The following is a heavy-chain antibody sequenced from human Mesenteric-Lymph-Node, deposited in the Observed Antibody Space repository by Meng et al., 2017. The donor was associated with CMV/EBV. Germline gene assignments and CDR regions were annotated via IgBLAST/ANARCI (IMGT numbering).Heavy chain of an antibody. V-gene: IGHV3-21*01. Sequence: GGSLRLSCAASGFTFSSYSMNWVRQAPGKGLEWVSSISSSSSYIYYADSVKGRFTISRDNAKNSMYLQMDSLRVEDTAVYYCARQKCGGDCDMDVWGQGTTVTVSS. J-gene: IGHJ6*02. D-gene: IGHD2-21*01. CDR1: GFTFSSYS. CDR2: ISSSSSYI. CDR3: ARQKCGGDCDMDV.